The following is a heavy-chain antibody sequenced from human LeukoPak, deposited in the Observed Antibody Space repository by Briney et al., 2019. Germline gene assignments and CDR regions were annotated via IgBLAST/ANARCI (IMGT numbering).Heavy chain of an antibody. CDR2: IYYSGST. J-gene: IGHJ4*02. D-gene: IGHD3-10*01. Sequence: SETLSLTCTVSGGSISSYYWSWIRQPPGKGLEWIGSIYYSGSTYYNPSLKSRVTISVDTSKNQFSLKLSSVTAADTAVYYCVNYYGSWSKSFDYWGQGTLVTVSS. CDR1: GGSISSYY. V-gene: IGHV4-39*07. CDR3: VNYYGSWSKSFDY.